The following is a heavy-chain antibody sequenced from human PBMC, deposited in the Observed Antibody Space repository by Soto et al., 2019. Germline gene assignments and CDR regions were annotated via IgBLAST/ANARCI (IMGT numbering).Heavy chain of an antibody. D-gene: IGHD7-27*01. CDR3: VRELGLAY. CDR1: GFTLSNYW. V-gene: IGHV3-7*03. Sequence: GGSLRLSCAASGFTLSNYWMTWVRQAPGKGLEWAANINKDGSQKNYVDSVKGRFTIARDNGQNSLSLQINSLRVEDTAVYYCVRELGLAYWGQGALVTVSS. J-gene: IGHJ4*02. CDR2: INKDGSQK.